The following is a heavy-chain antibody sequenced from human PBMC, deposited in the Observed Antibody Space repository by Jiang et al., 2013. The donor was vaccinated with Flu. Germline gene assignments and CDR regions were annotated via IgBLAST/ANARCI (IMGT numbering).Heavy chain of an antibody. CDR2: ISGSGGST. V-gene: IGHV3-23*01. J-gene: IGHJ6*02. CDR3: AKDLPGGDFWSGYDYGMDV. Sequence: ISGSGGSTYYADSVKGRFTISRDNSKNTLYLQMNSLRAEDTAVYYCAKDLPGGDFWSGYDYGMDVWGQGTTVTVSS. D-gene: IGHD3-3*01.